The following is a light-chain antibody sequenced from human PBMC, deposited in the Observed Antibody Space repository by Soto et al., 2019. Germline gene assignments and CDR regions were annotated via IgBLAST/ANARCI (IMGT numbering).Light chain of an antibody. V-gene: IGKV3-20*01. CDR3: QQYGSSPRT. Sequence: EIVLTQSPGTLSFSPGERATLSCRASQNVGSRYLAWYQQKPGQAPRLLIYGTSNRATGIPDRFSGSGSGTDFSLTISSLEAGDLAVYYCQQYGSSPRTFGQGTKVEIK. CDR1: QNVGSRY. J-gene: IGKJ1*01. CDR2: GTS.